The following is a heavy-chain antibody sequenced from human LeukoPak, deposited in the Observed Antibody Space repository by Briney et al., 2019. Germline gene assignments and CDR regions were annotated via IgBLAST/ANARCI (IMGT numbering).Heavy chain of an antibody. CDR3: AKVDYDFWSGYPRPY. J-gene: IGHJ4*02. CDR1: GFTFSSYA. D-gene: IGHD3-3*01. CDR2: ISGHSSTT. Sequence: AGGSLRLSCAASGFTFSSYAMTWVRQAPGKGLEWVSSISGHSSTTYYADSVKGRFSISRDNSKNTLYLQINSLRAEDTAVYYCAKVDYDFWSGYPRPYWGQGTLVTVSS. V-gene: IGHV3-23*01.